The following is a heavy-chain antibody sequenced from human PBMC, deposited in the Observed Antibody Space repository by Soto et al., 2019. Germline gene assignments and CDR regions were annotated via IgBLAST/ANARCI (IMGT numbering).Heavy chain of an antibody. Sequence: SETLSLTCTVSGGSISSYYWSLIRQPPGKGLEWIGYIYYSGSTNYNPSLKSRVTISVDTSKNQFSLKLSSVTAADTAVYYCARDERTFGDGAFGTWGQGTMVTVSS. D-gene: IGHD3-16*01. CDR3: ARDERTFGDGAFGT. V-gene: IGHV4-59*01. CDR2: IYYSGST. J-gene: IGHJ3*02. CDR1: GGSISSYY.